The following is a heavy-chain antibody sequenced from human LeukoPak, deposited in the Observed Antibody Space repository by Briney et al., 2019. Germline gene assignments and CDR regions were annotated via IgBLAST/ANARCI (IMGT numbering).Heavy chain of an antibody. V-gene: IGHV3-21*01. CDR3: ARDYIPGNSSGWYRFRRSGFDY. D-gene: IGHD6-19*01. CDR1: GFTFSSYS. CDR2: ISSSSSYI. Sequence: PGGSLRLSCAASGFTFSSYSMNWVRQAPGKGLEWVSSISSSSSYIYYADSVKGRFTISRDNAKNSLYLQMNSLRAEDTAVYYCARDYIPGNSSGWYRFRRSGFDYWGQGTLVTVSS. J-gene: IGHJ4*02.